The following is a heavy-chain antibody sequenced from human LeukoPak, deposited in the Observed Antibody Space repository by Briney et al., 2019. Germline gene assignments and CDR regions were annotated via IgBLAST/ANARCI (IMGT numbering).Heavy chain of an antibody. CDR1: GFTFSSYG. V-gene: IGHV3-30*18. CDR2: ISYDGSNK. D-gene: IGHD3-22*01. J-gene: IGHJ3*02. Sequence: PGGSLRLSCAASGFTFSSYGMHWVRQAPGKGLEWVAVISYDGSNKYYADSVKGRFTISRDNSKNTLYLQMNSLRAEDAAVYYCAKDLPYYYDSSGYADAFDSWGQGTMVTVSS. CDR3: AKDLPYYYDSSGYADAFDS.